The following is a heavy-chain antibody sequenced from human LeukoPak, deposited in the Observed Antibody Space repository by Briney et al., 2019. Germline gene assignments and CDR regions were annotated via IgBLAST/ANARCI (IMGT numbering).Heavy chain of an antibody. CDR2: IIPIFGTA. CDR1: GGTFSSYA. CDR3: ARGYCSSTSCQGIRYFDY. Sequence: GASVKVSCKASGGTFSSYAISWVRPAPGQGLEWMGRIIPIFGTANYAQKFQGRVTITADKSTSTAYMELSSPRSEDTAVYYCARGYCSSTSCQGIRYFDYWGQGTLVTVSS. V-gene: IGHV1-69*06. J-gene: IGHJ4*02. D-gene: IGHD2-2*01.